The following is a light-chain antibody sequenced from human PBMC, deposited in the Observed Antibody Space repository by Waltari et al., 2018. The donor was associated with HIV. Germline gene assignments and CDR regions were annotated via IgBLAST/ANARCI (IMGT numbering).Light chain of an antibody. J-gene: IGLJ3*02. CDR1: SSNIGAGYD. CDR3: QSYDSSLSAWV. Sequence: QSVLTQPPSVSGAPGQRVTISCTGSSSNIGAGYDVHWYQQFPGTAPKLLIYGNPDRRAGVPDRFSVSKSGTSASLAITWLQAEDEADYYGQSYDSSLSAWVFGGGTKLTVL. V-gene: IGLV1-40*01. CDR2: GNP.